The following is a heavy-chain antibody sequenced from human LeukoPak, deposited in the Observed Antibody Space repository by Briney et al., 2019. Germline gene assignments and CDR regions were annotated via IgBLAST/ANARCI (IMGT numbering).Heavy chain of an antibody. Sequence: IPSETLSLTCTVSGGSISSYYWSWIRQPPGKGLEWIGYIYYSGSTNYNPSLKSRVTISVDTSKNQFSLKLSSVAAADTAVYYCARGKSYGYFYYYYYYMDVWGKGTTVTISS. CDR2: IYYSGST. J-gene: IGHJ6*03. CDR3: ARGKSYGYFYYYYYYMDV. D-gene: IGHD5-18*01. V-gene: IGHV4-59*01. CDR1: GGSISSYY.